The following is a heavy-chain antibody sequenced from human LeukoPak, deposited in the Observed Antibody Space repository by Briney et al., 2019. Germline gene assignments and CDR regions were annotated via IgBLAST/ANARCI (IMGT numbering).Heavy chain of an antibody. V-gene: IGHV3-11*01. D-gene: IGHD5-18*01. CDR2: ISSSGSTI. J-gene: IGHJ4*02. CDR3: ARDGSYGYFDY. CDR1: GFTFSDYY. Sequence: GGSLRLSRAASGFTFSDYYMRWIHQAPAKGLAGVSYISSSGSTIYYADSVKGRFTISRDNAKNSLYLQMNSLRAEDPAVYYCARDGSYGYFDYWGQGTLVTVSS.